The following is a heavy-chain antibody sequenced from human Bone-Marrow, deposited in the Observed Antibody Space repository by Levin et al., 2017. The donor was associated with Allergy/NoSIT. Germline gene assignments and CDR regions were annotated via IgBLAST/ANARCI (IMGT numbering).Heavy chain of an antibody. CDR3: TRHCGGDCYSPSAFEY. D-gene: IGHD2-21*02. CDR1: GFPFSDHW. J-gene: IGHJ4*02. CDR2: IKSDGSLT. V-gene: IGHV3-74*01. Sequence: LSLTCAASGFPFSDHWMHWVRQAPGKGLVWVSRIKSDGSLTSYADFVKGRFSISRDNAKNTLYLQMNSLSAEDTAVYFCTRHCGGDCYSPSAFEYWGQGIPVTVSS.